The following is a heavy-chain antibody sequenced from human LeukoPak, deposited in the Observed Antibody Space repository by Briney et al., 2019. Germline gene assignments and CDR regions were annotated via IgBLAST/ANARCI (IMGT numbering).Heavy chain of an antibody. CDR2: ISGSGGST. J-gene: IGHJ5*02. D-gene: IGHD6-13*01. Sequence: GGSLRLSCAASGFTFSSYAMSWVRQAPGKGLEWVSAISGSGGSTYYADSVKGRFTISRDNSKNTLYLQMNSMRAEDTAVYYCAKYGSSWYLLDPWGQGTLVTVSS. CDR3: AKYGSSWYLLDP. V-gene: IGHV3-23*01. CDR1: GFTFSSYA.